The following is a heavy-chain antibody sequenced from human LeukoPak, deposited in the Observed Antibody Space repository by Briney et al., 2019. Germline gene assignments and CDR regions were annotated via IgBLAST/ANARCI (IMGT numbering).Heavy chain of an antibody. J-gene: IGHJ4*02. CDR3: ARANFLYCSSSTCLFDY. D-gene: IGHD2-2*01. V-gene: IGHV1-2*02. Sequence: ASVKVSCKASGYTFTDYYMHWVRQAPGQGFEWMGWINPNDGDTNYAQKFQVRVTMTRDTSISTAHMEVSRLRSDDPAVYYCARANFLYCSSSTCLFDYWGQGTLVTVSS. CDR1: GYTFTDYY. CDR2: INPNDGDT.